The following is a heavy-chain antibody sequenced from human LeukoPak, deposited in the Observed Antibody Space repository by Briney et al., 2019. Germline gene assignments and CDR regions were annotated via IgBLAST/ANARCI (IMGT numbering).Heavy chain of an antibody. D-gene: IGHD7-27*01. V-gene: IGHV1-69*13. CDR3: ASHTGDSFRRYYYYGMDV. CDR2: IIPIFGTA. Sequence: ASVKVSCKASGGTFSSYAISWVRQAPGQGLEWMGGIIPIFGTANYAQKFQGRVTITADESTSTAYMELSSLRSEDMAVYYCASHTGDSFRRYYYYGMDVWGKGTTVTVSS. J-gene: IGHJ6*04. CDR1: GGTFSSYA.